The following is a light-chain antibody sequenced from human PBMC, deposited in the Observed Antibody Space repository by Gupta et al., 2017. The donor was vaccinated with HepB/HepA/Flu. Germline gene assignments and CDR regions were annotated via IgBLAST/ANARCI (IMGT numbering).Light chain of an antibody. CDR1: QSISSY. V-gene: IGKV1-39*01. CDR2: AAS. J-gene: IGKJ1*01. Sequence: DIQMTQSPSSLSSSVGDRVTITCRASQSISSYLNWYQQKPGKAPKLLIYAASSLQSGVPSRFSGSGSGIDFTLTISSLQPEDFATYYCQQRYSTPWTFGQGTQVESK. CDR3: QQRYSTPWT.